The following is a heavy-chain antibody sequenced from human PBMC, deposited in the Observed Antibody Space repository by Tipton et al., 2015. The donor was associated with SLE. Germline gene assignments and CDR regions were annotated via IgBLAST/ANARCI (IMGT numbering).Heavy chain of an antibody. CDR2: ISYDGSNK. CDR3: ARGMITMVRGVIPDNFQH. Sequence: SLRLSCAASGFTFSSYAMHWVRQAPGKGLEWVAVISYDGSNKYYADSVKGRFTISRDNSKNTLYLQMNSLRAEDTAVYYCARGMITMVRGVIPDNFQHWGQGTLATVSS. V-gene: IGHV3-30*04. CDR1: GFTFSSYA. J-gene: IGHJ1*01. D-gene: IGHD3-10*01.